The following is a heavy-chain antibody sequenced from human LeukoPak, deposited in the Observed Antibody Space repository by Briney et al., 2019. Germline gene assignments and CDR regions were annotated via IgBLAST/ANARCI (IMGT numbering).Heavy chain of an antibody. CDR3: ARDLAYYYDRNYD. CDR2: IDSSSYNI. CDR1: GFTFSTYS. J-gene: IGHJ4*02. D-gene: IGHD3-22*01. V-gene: IGHV3-21*01. Sequence: AGGSPRLSCAASGFTFSTYSMNWVRQAPGKGLEWVSSIDSSSYNIYYADSVKGRFTISRDNAQSSVFLQMNSLRAEDTAVYYCARDLAYYYDRNYDWGQGTLVTVSS.